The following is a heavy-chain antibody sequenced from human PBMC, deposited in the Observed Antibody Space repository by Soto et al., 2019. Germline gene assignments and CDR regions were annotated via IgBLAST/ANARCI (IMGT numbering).Heavy chain of an antibody. J-gene: IGHJ5*02. CDR3: AREVVAGNNWFDP. D-gene: IGHD2-15*01. CDR2: IIPIFGTA. V-gene: IGHV1-69*01. Sequence: QVQLVQSGAEVKKPGSSVKVSCKASGGTFSSYAISWVRQAPGQGLEWMGGIIPIFGTANYAQKSQGRVKITAEDSTGTAYMALSSLGSEDTAVYYCAREVVAGNNWFDPCGQGTLVTVSS. CDR1: GGTFSSYA.